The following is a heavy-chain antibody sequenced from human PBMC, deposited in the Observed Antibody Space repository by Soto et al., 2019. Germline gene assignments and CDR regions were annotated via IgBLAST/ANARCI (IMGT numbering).Heavy chain of an antibody. Sequence: SQSLSLTFAISGDSVSSNSAAWNWIRQSPSRGLEWLVRTYYRSKWYNDYAVSVKSRITINPDTSKNQFSLQLNSVTPEDTAVYYCARGGYCSSTSCHRYYGMDVWGQGTTVTVSS. J-gene: IGHJ6*02. CDR3: ARGGYCSSTSCHRYYGMDV. CDR2: TYYRSKWYN. D-gene: IGHD2-2*01. V-gene: IGHV6-1*01. CDR1: GDSVSSNSAA.